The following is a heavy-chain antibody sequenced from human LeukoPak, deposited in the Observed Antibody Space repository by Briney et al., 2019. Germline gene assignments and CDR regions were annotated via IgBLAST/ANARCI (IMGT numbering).Heavy chain of an antibody. D-gene: IGHD3-22*01. CDR2: IYYSGST. V-gene: IGHV4-39*01. J-gene: IGHJ2*01. CDR1: GGSISSSSYY. CDR3: ARPQNYYDSSGYYYKPHWYFDL. Sequence: SETLSLTCTVSGGSISSSSYYWGWIRQPPGKGLEWIGSIYYSGSTYYNPSLKSRVTISVDTSKNQFSLKLSSVTAADTAVYYCARPQNYYDSSGYYYKPHWYFDLWGRGTLVTVSS.